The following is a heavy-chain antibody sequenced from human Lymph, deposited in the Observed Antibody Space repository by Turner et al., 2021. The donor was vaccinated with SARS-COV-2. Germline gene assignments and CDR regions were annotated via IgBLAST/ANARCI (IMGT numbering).Heavy chain of an antibody. V-gene: IGHV3-15*01. Sequence: EVQLVESGGGLVKPGGSLRLSCAASGFAFSNAWMTWVRQAAGKGLGGVGSSKTKTESRKTDYAATVKGRFTNTTENAKNTLNMQMNSVKTEETDVYYGTTYSAPDYWGQGTLVTVSS. J-gene: IGHJ4*02. CDR2: SKTKTESRKT. CDR1: GFAFSNAW. CDR3: TTYSAPDY. D-gene: IGHD2-21*01.